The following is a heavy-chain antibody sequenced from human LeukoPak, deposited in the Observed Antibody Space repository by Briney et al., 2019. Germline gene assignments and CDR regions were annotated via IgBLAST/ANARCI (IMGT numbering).Heavy chain of an antibody. J-gene: IGHJ4*02. CDR2: ISSNGGST. CDR3: ARGVLARGSSGWYFDF. V-gene: IGHV3-64*01. D-gene: IGHD6-19*01. CDR1: RFTFSSYA. Sequence: GGSLRLSCAASRFTFSSYAMHWVRQAPGKGLEYVSAISSNGGSTYYANSVKGRFTISRDNSKNTLYLQMGSLRAEDMAVYYCARGVLARGSSGWYFDFWGQGTLVTVSS.